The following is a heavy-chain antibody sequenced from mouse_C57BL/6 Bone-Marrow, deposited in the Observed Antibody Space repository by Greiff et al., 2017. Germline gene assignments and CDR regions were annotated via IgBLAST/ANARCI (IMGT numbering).Heavy chain of an antibody. J-gene: IGHJ1*03. V-gene: IGHV1-78*01. Sequence: VKLMESDAELVKPGASVKISCKVSGYTFTDHTIHWMKQRPEQGLEWIGYIYPRDGSTKYNEKFKGKATLTADKSSSTAYMQLNSLTSEDSAVYFGARWGTTVVKYWYFDVWGTGTTVTVSS. CDR3: ARWGTTVVKYWYFDV. CDR1: GYTFTDHT. D-gene: IGHD1-1*01. CDR2: IYPRDGST.